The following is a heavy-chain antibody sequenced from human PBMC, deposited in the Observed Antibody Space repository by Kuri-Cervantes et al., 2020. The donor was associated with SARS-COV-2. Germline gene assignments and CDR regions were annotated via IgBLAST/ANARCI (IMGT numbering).Heavy chain of an antibody. V-gene: IGHV3-23*01. J-gene: IGHJ6*02. Sequence: LSLTCAASGFTFSSYAMSWVRQAPGKGLGWVSDISGSARSRYCADPVKGRFTISRDNSKNTLYLQMNSLRAEDTSVYYCASDTDYDFWSDDYYGMDVWSQGTTVTVSS. CDR3: ASDTDYDFWSDDYYGMDV. D-gene: IGHD3-3*01. CDR1: GFTFSSYA. CDR2: ISGSARSR.